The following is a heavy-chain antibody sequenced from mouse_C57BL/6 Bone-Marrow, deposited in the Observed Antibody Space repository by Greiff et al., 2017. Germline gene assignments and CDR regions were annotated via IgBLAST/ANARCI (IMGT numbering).Heavy chain of an antibody. J-gene: IGHJ2*01. CDR2: ISSGSSTI. CDR1: GFTFSDYG. V-gene: IGHV5-17*01. Sequence: EVPLVESGGGLVKPGGSLKLSCAASGFTFSDYGMHWVRQAPEKGLEWVAYISSGSSTIYYADTVKGRFTISRDNAKNTLFLQMTSLRSDDTAMYYCASATMITYFDYWGQGTTLTVSS. D-gene: IGHD2-4*01. CDR3: ASATMITYFDY.